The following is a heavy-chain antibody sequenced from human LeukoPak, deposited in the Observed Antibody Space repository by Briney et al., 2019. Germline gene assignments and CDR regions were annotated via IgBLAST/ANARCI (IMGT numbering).Heavy chain of an antibody. V-gene: IGHV3-21*05. CDR3: ARVGPWVNPDYYYYYYMDV. CDR2: ISSSYI. D-gene: IGHD1-14*01. Sequence: GGSLRLSCAASGFTFSSYEMNWVRQAPGKGLEWVSYISSSYIYYADSVKGRFTISRDNAKNSLYLQMNSLRAEDTAVYYCARVGPWVNPDYYYYYYMDVWGKGTTVTVSS. J-gene: IGHJ6*03. CDR1: GFTFSSYE.